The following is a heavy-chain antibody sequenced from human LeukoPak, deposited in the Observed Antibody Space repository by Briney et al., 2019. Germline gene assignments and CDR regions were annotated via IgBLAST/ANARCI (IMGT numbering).Heavy chain of an antibody. CDR2: LSDTDT. V-gene: IGHV3-23*01. Sequence: GGSPRLSCAASGFTFSTYAMGWVRQAPGKGLEWVSTLSDTDTHYADSVKGRFTISRDNSRNTLYLQMNSLRGEDTAVYYCAKYLSRHFDYWGLGTLVTVSS. J-gene: IGHJ4*02. CDR1: GFTFSTYA. D-gene: IGHD2/OR15-2a*01. CDR3: AKYLSRHFDY.